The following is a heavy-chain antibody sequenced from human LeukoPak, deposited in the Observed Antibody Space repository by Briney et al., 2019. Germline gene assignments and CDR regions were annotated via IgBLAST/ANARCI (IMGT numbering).Heavy chain of an antibody. Sequence: GGSLRLSCAASGFTFSSYGMHWVRQAPGQGLEWVSYISSSGTTKYYADSVKGRFTISRDNAKNSLYLQMNSLRAEDTGVYYCTRDGKGGSRVGYYFDYWGQGTLVTVSS. J-gene: IGHJ4*02. CDR3: TRDGKGGSRVGYYFDY. CDR2: ISSSGTTK. CDR1: GFTFSSYG. V-gene: IGHV3-48*04. D-gene: IGHD1-14*01.